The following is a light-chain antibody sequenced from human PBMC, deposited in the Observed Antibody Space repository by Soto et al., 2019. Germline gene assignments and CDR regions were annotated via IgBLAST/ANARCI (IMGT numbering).Light chain of an antibody. V-gene: IGLV1-44*01. J-gene: IGLJ3*02. CDR3: AAWDDSLNGPV. CDR2: SNN. Sequence: QSVLTQPPSASGTPGQRVTISCSGSRSNIGSNTVNWYQQLPGTAPQLLIYSNNQRPSGVPDRFSGSKSGTSASLAISGLQSEDEADYYCAAWDDSLNGPVFGGGTQLTVL. CDR1: RSNIGSNT.